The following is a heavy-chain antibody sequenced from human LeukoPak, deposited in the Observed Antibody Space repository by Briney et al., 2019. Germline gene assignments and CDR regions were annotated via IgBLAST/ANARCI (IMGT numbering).Heavy chain of an antibody. CDR3: AKDLLVLRYFDWLLSGLDY. CDR2: ISGSGGST. D-gene: IGHD3-9*01. Sequence: GGPLRLSCAASGFTFSSYAISWVRQAPGKGLEWVSAISGSGGSTYYADSVKGRFTISRDNSKNTLYLQMNSLRAEDTAVYYCAKDLLVLRYFDWLLSGLDYWGQGTLVTVSS. V-gene: IGHV3-23*01. CDR1: GFTFSSYA. J-gene: IGHJ4*02.